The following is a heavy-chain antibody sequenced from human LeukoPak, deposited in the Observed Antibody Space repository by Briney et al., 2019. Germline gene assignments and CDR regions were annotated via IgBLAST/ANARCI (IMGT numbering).Heavy chain of an antibody. CDR2: TLSEIDGGTT. J-gene: IGHJ6*02. CDR1: GFTFNYAW. V-gene: IGHV3-15*01. Sequence: PGGSLRLSCAASGFTFNYAWMSWVRQVPGKGLEWVGQTLSEIDGGTTDYAAPVKGRFTISRDDSKSKLYLQMNSLKIEDTAVYYCTTDEDWNYARKDVWGQGATVIVSS. D-gene: IGHD1-7*01. CDR3: TTDEDWNYARKDV.